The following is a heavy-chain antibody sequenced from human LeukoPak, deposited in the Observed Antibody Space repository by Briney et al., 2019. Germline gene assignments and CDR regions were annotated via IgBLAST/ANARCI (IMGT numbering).Heavy chain of an antibody. J-gene: IGHJ4*02. CDR1: GFTFSNYA. V-gene: IGHV3-23*01. CDR3: AKSPLVWFAKYYFDY. D-gene: IGHD3-10*01. CDR2: ISGSGGST. Sequence: GGSLRLSCAASGFTFSNYAMTWVRQAPGKGLEWVSGISGSGGSTYYADSVKGRFPISRDNSKNTLYLQMNSLRAEDTAVYYCAKSPLVWFAKYYFDYWGQGTLVTVSS.